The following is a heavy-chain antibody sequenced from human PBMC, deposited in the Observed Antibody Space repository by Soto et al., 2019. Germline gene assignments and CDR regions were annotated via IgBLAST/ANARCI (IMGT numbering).Heavy chain of an antibody. CDR3: ARAVPGFYGMDV. J-gene: IGHJ6*02. CDR2: ISYSANT. CDR1: GGSISSGGYY. D-gene: IGHD3-10*01. V-gene: IGHV4-31*03. Sequence: QVQLQESGPRLVKPSQTLSLTCTVSGGSISSGGYYWSWIRQHPGKGLEWIGYISYSANTYYNPALRSRVTLSVDMAKSHFSLNLNSVTAADTATYYCARAVPGFYGMDVWGQGTTVTVSS.